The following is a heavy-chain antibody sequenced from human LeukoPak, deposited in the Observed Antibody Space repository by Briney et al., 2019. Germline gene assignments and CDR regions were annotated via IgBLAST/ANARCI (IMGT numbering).Heavy chain of an antibody. D-gene: IGHD2-15*01. CDR2: IWYDGNNK. CDR3: AGCSGGRCYYDY. V-gene: IGHV3-33*01. Sequence: GRSLRLSCAASGFTFSSYGMHWVRQAPGKGLEWVAVIWYDGNNKYYVDSVKGRFTISRDNSKNTLYLQMNSLRGEDPAVVYCAGCSGGRCYYDYWGQGTLVNVSS. CDR1: GFTFSSYG. J-gene: IGHJ4*02.